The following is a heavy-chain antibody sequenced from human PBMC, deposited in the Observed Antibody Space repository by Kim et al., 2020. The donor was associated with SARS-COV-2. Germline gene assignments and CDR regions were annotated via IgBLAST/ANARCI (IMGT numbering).Heavy chain of an antibody. J-gene: IGHJ4*02. CDR3: AGSIRY. CDR1: GFTFSSYW. CDR2: IKQDGSEK. V-gene: IGHV3-7*01. Sequence: GGSLRLFCAASGFTFSSYWISWVRQAPGKGLEWVANIKQDGSEKYYVDSVKGRFTISRDNAKNSLYLQMNSLRAEDTAVYYCAGSIRYWGQGTLVTVSS. D-gene: IGHD2-21*01.